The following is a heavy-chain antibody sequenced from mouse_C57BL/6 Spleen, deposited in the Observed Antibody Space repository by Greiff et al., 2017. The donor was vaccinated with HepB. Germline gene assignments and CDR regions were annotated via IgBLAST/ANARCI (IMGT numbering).Heavy chain of an antibody. CDR2: IYPRDGST. V-gene: IGHV1-78*01. CDR3: ARNLFPSIYYYGSSYDFDY. CDR1: GYTFTDHT. J-gene: IGHJ2*01. D-gene: IGHD1-1*01. Sequence: QVQLQQSDAELVKPGASVKISCKVSGYTFTDHTIHWMKQRPEQGLEWIGYIYPRDGSTKYNEKFKGKATLTADKSSSTAYMQLNSLTSEDSAVYFCARNLFPSIYYYGSSYDFDYWGQGTTLTVSS.